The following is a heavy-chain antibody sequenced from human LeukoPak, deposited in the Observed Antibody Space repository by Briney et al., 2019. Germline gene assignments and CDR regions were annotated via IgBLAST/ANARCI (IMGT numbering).Heavy chain of an antibody. V-gene: IGHV3-48*04. D-gene: IGHD6-19*01. Sequence: GGSLRLSCAASGFAFSNYNVNWVRQAPGKGLEWVSYIRSTGLTIYYADSVKGRFTISRNNANNSLYLQMNGLRAEDTAVYYCARVSGYSSPNHWFDPWGQGTLVTVSS. CDR3: ARVSGYSSPNHWFDP. CDR2: IRSTGLTI. J-gene: IGHJ5*02. CDR1: GFAFSNYN.